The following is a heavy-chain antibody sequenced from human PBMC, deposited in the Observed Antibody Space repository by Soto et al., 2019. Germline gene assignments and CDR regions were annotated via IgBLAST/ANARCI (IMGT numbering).Heavy chain of an antibody. V-gene: IGHV3-33*01. CDR1: GFIFSRFG. CDR2: IWYDGSNQ. D-gene: IGHD6-13*01. CDR3: ARDEGIAAAGPYYYYGVDV. Sequence: QVQLVESGGGVVQPGRSLRLSCAASGFIFSRFGMHWVRQAPGKGLEWVAVIWYDGSNQKYGDSVKGRFTISRDNSKNTVYLQMNSLRAGDTGVYYCARDEGIAAAGPYYYYGVDVWGQGTTVTVSS. J-gene: IGHJ6*02.